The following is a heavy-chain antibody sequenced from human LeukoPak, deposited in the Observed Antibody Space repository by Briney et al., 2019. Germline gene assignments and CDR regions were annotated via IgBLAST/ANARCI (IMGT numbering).Heavy chain of an antibody. J-gene: IGHJ3*02. V-gene: IGHV4-59*01. Sequence: SETLSLTYTVSGGSISSYYWSWIRQPPGKGLEWIGYIYYSGSTSYNPSLKSRVTISVDTSKKQFSLKLSSVTAADTAFYYCARYIVSYPHDAFDIWGQGTMVTVSS. CDR2: IYYSGST. CDR3: ARYIVSYPHDAFDI. D-gene: IGHD1-26*01. CDR1: GGSISSYY.